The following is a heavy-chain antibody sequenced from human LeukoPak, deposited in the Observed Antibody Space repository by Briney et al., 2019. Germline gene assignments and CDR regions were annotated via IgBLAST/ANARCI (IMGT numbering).Heavy chain of an antibody. V-gene: IGHV1-2*02. Sequence: ASVKVSCKASGYTFTGYYMHWVRQAPGQGLEWMGWINPNSGGTNYAQKFQGRVTMTRDTSISTAYMELSRLRSDDTAVYYCARCITMVRGVIECYFDYWGQGTLVTVSS. J-gene: IGHJ4*02. CDR2: INPNSGGT. D-gene: IGHD3-10*01. CDR3: ARCITMVRGVIECYFDY. CDR1: GYTFTGYY.